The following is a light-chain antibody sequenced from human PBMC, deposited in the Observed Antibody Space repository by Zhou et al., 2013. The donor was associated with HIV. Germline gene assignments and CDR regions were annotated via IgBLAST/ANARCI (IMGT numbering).Light chain of an antibody. J-gene: IGKJ1*01. Sequence: DIQMTQSPSSLSASVGDRVTITCRASQSISSYLNWYQQKPGEAPKLLIYAASSLQSGVPSRFSGSGSGTDFTLTISSLQPEDSATYYCQQTYRTFGQGTKVEIK. V-gene: IGKV1-39*01. CDR1: QSISSY. CDR2: AAS. CDR3: QQTYRT.